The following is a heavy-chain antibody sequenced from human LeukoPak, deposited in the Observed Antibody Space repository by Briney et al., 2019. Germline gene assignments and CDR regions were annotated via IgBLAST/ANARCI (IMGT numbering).Heavy chain of an antibody. CDR3: ARDPEGTYYYYYYMDV. D-gene: IGHD1-14*01. J-gene: IGHJ6*03. V-gene: IGHV1-18*01. CDR1: GYTFTSYG. CDR2: ISACNGNT. Sequence: ASVKVSCKASGYTFTSYGISWVRQAPGQGLEWMGWISACNGNTNYAQKLQGRVTMTTDTSTSTAYMELRSLRSDDTAVYYCARDPEGTYYYYYYMDVWGKGTTVTVSS.